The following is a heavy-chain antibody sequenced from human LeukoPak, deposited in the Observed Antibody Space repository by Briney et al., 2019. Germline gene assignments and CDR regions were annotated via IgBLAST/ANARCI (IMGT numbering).Heavy chain of an antibody. J-gene: IGHJ3*02. D-gene: IGHD2-15*01. CDR1: GGSISSYY. CDR3: ARDRSVGDAFDI. Sequence: SETLSLTCTVSGGSISSYYWSWIRQPPGKGLEWIGYIYYSGSTNYNPSLKSRVTISVDTSKNQFSLELSSVTAADTAVYYCARDRSVGDAFDIWGQGTMVTVSS. V-gene: IGHV4-59*01. CDR2: IYYSGST.